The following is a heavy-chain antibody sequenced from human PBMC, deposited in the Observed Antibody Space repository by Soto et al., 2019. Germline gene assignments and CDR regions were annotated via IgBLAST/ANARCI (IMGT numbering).Heavy chain of an antibody. CDR1: GGSISSSSYY. CDR2: IYYSGST. Sequence: SETLSLTCTVSGGSISSSSYYWGWIRQPPGKGLEWIGSIYYSGSTYYNPSLKSRVTISVDTSKNQFSLKLSSVTAADTAVCYCASQGGRWLQLYYFDYWGQGTLVTVSS. D-gene: IGHD5-12*01. V-gene: IGHV4-39*01. CDR3: ASQGGRWLQLYYFDY. J-gene: IGHJ4*02.